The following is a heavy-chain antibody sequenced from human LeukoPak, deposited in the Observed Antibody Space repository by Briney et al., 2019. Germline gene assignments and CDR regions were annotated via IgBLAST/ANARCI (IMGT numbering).Heavy chain of an antibody. D-gene: IGHD6-19*01. J-gene: IGHJ5*02. CDR2: ISGSGGST. CDR3: AKDQVQWLVGWFDP. V-gene: IGHV3-23*01. Sequence: GGSLRLSCAASGFTFSSYAMSWVRQAPGKGLEWVSAISGSGGSTYYADSVKGRFTISRDNSKNTLYLQMNSPRAEDTAVYYCAKDQVQWLVGWFDPWGQGTLVTVSS. CDR1: GFTFSSYA.